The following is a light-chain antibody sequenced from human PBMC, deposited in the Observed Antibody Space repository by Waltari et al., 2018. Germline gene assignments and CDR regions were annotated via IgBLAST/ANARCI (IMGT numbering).Light chain of an antibody. CDR1: GANIANHY. J-gene: IGLJ2*01. V-gene: IGLV6-57*02. CDR2: EDN. CDR3: QSYDHNNVL. Sequence: NFMLTQPHSVSESLGKTVTISCTGSGANIANHYVQWYQQGPGSAPTTVIYEDNRRPSGVPDRFSGSIDSSSSSASLTISGLKTEDEADYYCQSYDHNNVLFGGGTKLTVL.